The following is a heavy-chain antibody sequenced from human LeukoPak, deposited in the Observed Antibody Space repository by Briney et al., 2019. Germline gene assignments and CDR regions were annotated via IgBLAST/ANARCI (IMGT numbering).Heavy chain of an antibody. Sequence: GGSLGLSXAASGFTFSSYSMNWVRQAPGKGLEWVSSISSSSSYIYYADSVKGRFTISRDNAKNSLYLQMNSLRAEDTAVYYCARELGYCSSTSCSVFDYWGQGTLVTVSS. CDR1: GFTFSSYS. CDR2: ISSSSSYI. V-gene: IGHV3-21*06. D-gene: IGHD2-2*01. J-gene: IGHJ4*02. CDR3: ARELGYCSSTSCSVFDY.